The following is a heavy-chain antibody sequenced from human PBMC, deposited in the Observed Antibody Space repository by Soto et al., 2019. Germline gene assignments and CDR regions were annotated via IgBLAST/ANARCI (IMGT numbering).Heavy chain of an antibody. V-gene: IGHV4-59*08. J-gene: IGHJ5*02. Sequence: ASETLSLTCTVSGGSISSYYWSWIRQPPGKGLELIGYIYYSGSTNYNPSLKSRVTISVDTSKNQFSLKLSSVTAADTAVYYCARLGAQEIDPWGQGTLVTVS. D-gene: IGHD3-16*01. CDR3: ARLGAQEIDP. CDR2: IYYSGST. CDR1: GGSISSYY.